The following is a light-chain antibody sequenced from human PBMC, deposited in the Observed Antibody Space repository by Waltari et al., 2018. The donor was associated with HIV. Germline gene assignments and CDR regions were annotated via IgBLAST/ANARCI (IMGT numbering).Light chain of an antibody. J-gene: IGLJ3*02. Sequence: QSALTQPASVSGSPGQSITISCTGTATDVGPYHSVSWFQHHPGKAPKLIISEVSNRPSGVSHRFSGSKSGNTASLIISGLQAEDEASYYCTSYTTTNTWVFGGGTNLTVL. V-gene: IGLV2-14*01. CDR3: TSYTTTNTWV. CDR2: EVS. CDR1: ATDVGPYHS.